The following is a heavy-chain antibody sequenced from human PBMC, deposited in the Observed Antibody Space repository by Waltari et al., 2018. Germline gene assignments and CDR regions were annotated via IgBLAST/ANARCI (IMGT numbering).Heavy chain of an antibody. CDR1: GFTFSSYW. D-gene: IGHD1-26*01. CDR3: AREGGNYGY. J-gene: IGHJ4*02. CDR2: IKHDGSEK. Sequence: EVQLVESGGGLVQPGGSLRLSCAASGFTFSSYWMTWVRQAPGKGLGWVANIKHDGSEKYYVDSVKGRFTISRDNAKNSLFLQMNSLRAEDTAVYYCAREGGNYGYWGQGTLVTVSS. V-gene: IGHV3-7*04.